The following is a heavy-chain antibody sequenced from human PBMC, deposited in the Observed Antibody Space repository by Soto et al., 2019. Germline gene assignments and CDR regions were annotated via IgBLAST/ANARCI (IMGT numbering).Heavy chain of an antibody. CDR3: TTVGYYDMSLVYFDY. J-gene: IGHJ4*02. D-gene: IGHD3-9*01. CDR2: ISGSGDST. Sequence: GGSLRLSCPASAFTFSSDAMSWVRQAPGKGLEWVSAISGSGDSTYYADSVKGRFTISRDNSKNTLYLQMNSLKTEDTAVYYCTTVGYYDMSLVYFDYWGQGTMVTVSS. V-gene: IGHV3-23*01. CDR1: AFTFSSDA.